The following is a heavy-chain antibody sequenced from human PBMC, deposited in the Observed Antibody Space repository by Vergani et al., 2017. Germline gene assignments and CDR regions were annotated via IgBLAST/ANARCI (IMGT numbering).Heavy chain of an antibody. Sequence: QVQLVQSGAEVKKPGASVKVSCKASGYTFTSYGISWVRQAPGQGLEWMGWINPNSGGTNYAQKFQGRVTMTRDTSISTAYMELSRLRSDDTAVYYCARSYSSSSSYYFDYWGQGTLVTVSS. CDR3: ARSYSSSSSYYFDY. V-gene: IGHV1-2*02. CDR2: INPNSGGT. J-gene: IGHJ4*02. CDR1: GYTFTSYG. D-gene: IGHD6-6*01.